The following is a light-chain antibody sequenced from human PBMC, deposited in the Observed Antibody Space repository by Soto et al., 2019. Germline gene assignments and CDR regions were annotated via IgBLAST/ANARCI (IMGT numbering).Light chain of an antibody. CDR2: DAS. CDR1: QSVSSSY. J-gene: IGKJ5*01. Sequence: ILLTQSPATLSVSPGERATLSCRASQSVSSSYLAWYQQKPGQAPRLLIYDASNRATGIPARFSGSGSGTDFTLTISSLEPEDFAVYYCQQRSNWPPITFGQGTRLEI. CDR3: QQRSNWPPIT. V-gene: IGKV3-11*01.